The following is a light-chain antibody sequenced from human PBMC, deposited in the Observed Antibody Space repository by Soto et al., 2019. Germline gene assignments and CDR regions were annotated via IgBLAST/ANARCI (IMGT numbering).Light chain of an antibody. Sequence: IVITQSPATLSQSPGERATLSCKASNKVSSNYLAWYQQQPGQAPRLLIYDASNRATGIPARFSGSGSGTDFTLTISSLEPEDFAVYYCQQRSDWPPVTFGPGTKVDIK. V-gene: IGKV3-11*01. J-gene: IGKJ3*01. CDR3: QQRSDWPPVT. CDR1: NKVSSNY. CDR2: DAS.